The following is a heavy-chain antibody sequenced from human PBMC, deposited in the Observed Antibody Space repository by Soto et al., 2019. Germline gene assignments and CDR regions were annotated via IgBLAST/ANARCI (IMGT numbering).Heavy chain of an antibody. J-gene: IGHJ3*02. CDR3: AKHSPDITIFGVVISDAFDI. D-gene: IGHD3-3*01. CDR2: ISGSGGST. V-gene: IGHV3-23*01. CDR1: GCTCSSYA. Sequence: PGGSLRLSCAASGCTCSSYAMSWVRQAPGKGLEWVSAISGSGGSTYYADSVKGRFTISRDNSKNTLYLQMNSLRAEDTAVYYCAKHSPDITIFGVVISDAFDIWGQGTMVTVSS.